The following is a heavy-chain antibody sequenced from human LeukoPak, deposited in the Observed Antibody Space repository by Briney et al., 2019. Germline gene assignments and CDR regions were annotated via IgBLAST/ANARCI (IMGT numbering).Heavy chain of an antibody. D-gene: IGHD6-13*01. CDR1: GGSISSGSYY. J-gene: IGHJ4*02. CDR2: IYTSGST. CDR3: ASSGIAAGTSDY. V-gene: IGHV4-61*02. Sequence: PSETLSLTCTVSGGSISSGSYYWSWIRQPAGKGLEWIGRIYTSGSTNYNPSLKSRVTISVDTSKNQFSLKLSSVTAADTAVYYCASSGIAAGTSDYWGQGTLVTVSS.